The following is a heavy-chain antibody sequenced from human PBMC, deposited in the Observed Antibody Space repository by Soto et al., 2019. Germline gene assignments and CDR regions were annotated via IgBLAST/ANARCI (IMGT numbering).Heavy chain of an antibody. Sequence: QVQLVQSGPEVKKPGASVTLSCKASGYNFNNYGISWVRQAPGQGLEWMGWISGNNGNTKYGQKFQGRVSLTTDTSTRTAYMEMSRLRSEDTADYYCVRRVVTTLDDAFDIWGPGTRVTVSS. J-gene: IGHJ3*02. CDR1: GYNFNNYG. CDR3: VRRVVTTLDDAFDI. D-gene: IGHD2-21*02. V-gene: IGHV1-18*01. CDR2: ISGNNGNT.